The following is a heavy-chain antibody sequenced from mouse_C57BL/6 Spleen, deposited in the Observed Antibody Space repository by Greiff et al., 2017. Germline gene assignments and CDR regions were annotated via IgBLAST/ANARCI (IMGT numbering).Heavy chain of an antibody. CDR2: ISNGGGST. CDR1: GFTFSDYY. D-gene: IGHD2-3*01. Sequence: EVMLVESGGGLVQPGGSLKLSCAASGFTFSDYYMYWVRQTPEKRLEWVAYISNGGGSTYYPDTVKGLFTISRDNAKNTLYLQMSRLKSEDTAMYYCARLGDDGYYDYAMDYWGQGTSVTVSS. V-gene: IGHV5-12*01. J-gene: IGHJ4*01. CDR3: ARLGDDGYYDYAMDY.